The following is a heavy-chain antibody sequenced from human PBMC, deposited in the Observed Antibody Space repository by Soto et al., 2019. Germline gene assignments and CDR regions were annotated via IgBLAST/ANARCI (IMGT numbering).Heavy chain of an antibody. V-gene: IGHV4-38-2*01. D-gene: IGHD3-22*01. Sequence: PSETLSLTCAVSGYSISSGYFWAWIRQPPGKGLEWICNIYHTGSAYYITSLKSRVTMSVDTSKNQFSLKLSSVTAADTAIYFCARGPNFYDSTGYQGRLQWGQGILVTV. CDR3: ARGPNFYDSTGYQGRLQ. CDR2: IYHTGSA. J-gene: IGHJ4*02. CDR1: GYSISSGYF.